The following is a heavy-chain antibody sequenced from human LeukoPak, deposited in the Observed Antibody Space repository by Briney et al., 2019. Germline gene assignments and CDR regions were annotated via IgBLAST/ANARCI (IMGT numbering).Heavy chain of an antibody. CDR3: AKEKLDY. J-gene: IGHJ4*02. D-gene: IGHD5-24*01. Sequence: GGSLRLSCAASGFTFSSYGMHWVRQAPGKGLEWVAVVSYDGSDKHYADSVKGRFTISRDNSKNTMYLQMNSLRTEDTAVYYCAKEKLDYWGQGTLVTVSS. CDR1: GFTFSSYG. V-gene: IGHV3-30*18. CDR2: VSYDGSDK.